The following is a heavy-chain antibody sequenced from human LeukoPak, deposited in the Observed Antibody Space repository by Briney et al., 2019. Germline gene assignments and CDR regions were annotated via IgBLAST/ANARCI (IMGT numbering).Heavy chain of an antibody. CDR1: GGSISSSYYY. J-gene: IGHJ4*02. CDR3: AGERGEEYSSGWYKRNYFDN. CDR2: GDYSGGT. Sequence: SETLSLTCTVSGGSISSSYYYWGWIRQPPGKGLEWIASGDYSGGTYYNPSLESRVAISADMSKNQFSLKLTSVTGADTAVYYCAGERGEEYSSGWYKRNYFDNWGQGIRVTVSS. V-gene: IGHV4-39*07. D-gene: IGHD6-19*01.